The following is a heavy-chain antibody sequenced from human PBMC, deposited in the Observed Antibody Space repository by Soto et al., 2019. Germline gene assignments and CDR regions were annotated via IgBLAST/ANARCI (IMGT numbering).Heavy chain of an antibody. CDR3: SRDRGGDLKAFDI. D-gene: IGHD3-10*01. Sequence: EVQLVESGGGLVKPGGSLRLSCAASGFTFSTYSMNWVRQAPGKGLEWVSSISSSSSYIYYADSVKGRFTISRANAKKSLELQMHSLRAEDTAVYYCSRDRGGDLKAFDIWGQGTMVTVSS. CDR2: ISSSSSYI. CDR1: GFTFSTYS. J-gene: IGHJ3*02. V-gene: IGHV3-21*01.